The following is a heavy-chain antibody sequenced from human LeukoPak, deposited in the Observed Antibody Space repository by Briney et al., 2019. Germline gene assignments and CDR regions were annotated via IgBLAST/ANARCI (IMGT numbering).Heavy chain of an antibody. CDR2: ISWNSGSI. CDR3: ARGEDGYQAPFDY. J-gene: IGHJ4*02. CDR1: GFTFYDYA. V-gene: IGHV3-9*01. D-gene: IGHD5-24*01. Sequence: PGRSLRLSCAASGFTFYDYAMHWVRQAPGKGLEWVSGISWNSGSIGYADSVKGRFTISRDNAKNSLYLQMNSLRAEDTALYYCARGEDGYQAPFDYWGQGTLVTVSS.